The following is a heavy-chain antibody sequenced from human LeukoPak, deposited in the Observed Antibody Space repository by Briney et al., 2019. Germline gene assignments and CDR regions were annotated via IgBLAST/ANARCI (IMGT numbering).Heavy chain of an antibody. D-gene: IGHD1-26*01. CDR3: ARWGSGSYSTFDY. CDR1: GFTFSSYG. J-gene: IGHJ4*02. V-gene: IGHV3-33*01. Sequence: GSLRLSCAASGFTFSSYGMHLVRQAPGKGLEWVAVIWYDGSNKYYADSVKGRFTISRDNSKNTLYLQMNSLRAEDTAVYYCARWGSGSYSTFDYWGQGTLVTVSS. CDR2: IWYDGSNK.